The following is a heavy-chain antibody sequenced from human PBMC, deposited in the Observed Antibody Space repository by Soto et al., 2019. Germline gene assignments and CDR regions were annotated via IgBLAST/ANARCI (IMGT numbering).Heavy chain of an antibody. D-gene: IGHD1-1*01. Sequence: QVQLQQWGAGLVKPSETLSLSCAVYGQSFSGHSWAWIRQPPGKGLEWMGEINESGSTYYNPSLKRRVTISTDTSKDQFSLTLSSVSAADTAAYFCARGSGIVALPGELEDVKYDYWGQGTLVNVSS. V-gene: IGHV4-34*01. CDR1: GQSFSGHS. CDR3: ARGSGIVALPGELEDVKYDY. CDR2: INESGST. J-gene: IGHJ4*02.